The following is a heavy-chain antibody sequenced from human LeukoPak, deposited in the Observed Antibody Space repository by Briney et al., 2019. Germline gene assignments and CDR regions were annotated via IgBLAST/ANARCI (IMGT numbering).Heavy chain of an antibody. J-gene: IGHJ4*02. D-gene: IGHD6-13*01. CDR1: GFTFDDYG. CDR3: ATSTGYSSSWQTPNAY. V-gene: IGHV3-23*01. Sequence: TGGSLRLSCAASGFTFDDYGMSWVRQAPGKGLEWVSAISGSGGSTYYTDSVKGRFTISRDNSKNTLYLQMNSLRAEDTAVYYCATSTGYSSSWQTPNAYWGQGTLVTVSS. CDR2: ISGSGGST.